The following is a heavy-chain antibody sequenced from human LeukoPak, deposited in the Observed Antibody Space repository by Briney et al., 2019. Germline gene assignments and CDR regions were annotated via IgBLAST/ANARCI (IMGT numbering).Heavy chain of an antibody. D-gene: IGHD6-19*01. CDR3: AKGPGAVAGFSDY. CDR1: GFTFSSYA. J-gene: IGHJ4*02. Sequence: PGRSLRLSCAASGFTFSSYAMHWVRQAPGKGLEWVAVISYDGSNKYYADSVKGRFTISRDNSKNTLYLQMNSLRAEGTAVYYCAKGPGAVAGFSDYWGQGTLVTVSS. CDR2: ISYDGSNK. V-gene: IGHV3-30-3*01.